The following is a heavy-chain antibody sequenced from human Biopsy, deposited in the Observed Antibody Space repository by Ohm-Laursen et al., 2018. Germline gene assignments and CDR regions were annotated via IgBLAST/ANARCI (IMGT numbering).Heavy chain of an antibody. CDR2: IFNSANT. J-gene: IGHJ5*02. CDR1: GGSISSGGSY. V-gene: IGHV4-31*01. Sequence: TLSLTCSVSGGSISSGGSYWSWIRQRPGKGLEWIGYIFNSANTYYNPSLKNLITISGDTSKSQFSLKLNSETAADTAVYYCARGDYFDSNGYFWFDPWGQGTLVTVSS. CDR3: ARGDYFDSNGYFWFDP. D-gene: IGHD3-22*01.